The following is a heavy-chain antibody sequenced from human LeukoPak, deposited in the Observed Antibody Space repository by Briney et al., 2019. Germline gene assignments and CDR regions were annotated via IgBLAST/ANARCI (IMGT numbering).Heavy chain of an antibody. J-gene: IGHJ4*02. V-gene: IGHV3-15*01. CDR2: IKSKTDGGTT. Sequence: GGSLRLSCAASGFTFSNAWMSWVRQAPGKGLEWVGRIKSKTDGGTTDYAAPVKGRFTISRDDSKNTLYLQMNSLKTEDTAVYYCTTRAVADLGFDYWGQGTLVTVSS. CDR1: GFTFSNAW. CDR3: TTRAVADLGFDY. D-gene: IGHD6-19*01.